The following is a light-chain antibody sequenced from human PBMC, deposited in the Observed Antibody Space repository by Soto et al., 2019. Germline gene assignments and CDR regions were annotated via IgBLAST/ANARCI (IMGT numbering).Light chain of an antibody. Sequence: AIQMTQSPSSLSASVGDRVTITCRASQAIRIDLAWYQQKPGKAPDLLIYAASSLQSGVPSRFSGSGSGTDFTLTISSLQPEDFATYYCLQDYNYPWTFGQGTKVDIK. CDR1: QAIRID. J-gene: IGKJ1*01. CDR3: LQDYNYPWT. V-gene: IGKV1-6*01. CDR2: AAS.